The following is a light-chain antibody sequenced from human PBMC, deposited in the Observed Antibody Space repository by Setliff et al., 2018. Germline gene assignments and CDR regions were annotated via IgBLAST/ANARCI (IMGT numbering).Light chain of an antibody. CDR3: SAYAGSNNWGV. V-gene: IGLV2-8*01. CDR1: SSDVGAYDY. CDR2: EVT. J-gene: IGLJ1*01. Sequence: QSALAQPPSASGSPGQSVTISCTGTSSDVGAYDYVSWYQQHPGKAPKLMLYEVTKRPSGAPDRFSGSKSGNTASLTVSGLQAEDEADYYCSAYAGSNNWGVFGTGTKGTVL.